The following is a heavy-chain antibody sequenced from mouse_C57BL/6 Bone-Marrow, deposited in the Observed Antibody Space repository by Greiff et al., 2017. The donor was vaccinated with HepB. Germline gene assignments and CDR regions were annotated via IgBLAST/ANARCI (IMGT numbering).Heavy chain of an antibody. CDR1: GYTFTGYW. J-gene: IGHJ2*01. D-gene: IGHD1-1*01. CDR2: ILPGSGST. CDR3: ARRLRVY. V-gene: IGHV1-9*01. Sequence: QVQLQQSGAELMKPGASVKLSCKATGYTFTGYWIEWVKQRPGHGLEWIGEILPGSGSTNYNEKFKSKATLTVDKSSSTAYMQLSSLTSEDSAVYYCARRLRVYWGQGTTLTVSS.